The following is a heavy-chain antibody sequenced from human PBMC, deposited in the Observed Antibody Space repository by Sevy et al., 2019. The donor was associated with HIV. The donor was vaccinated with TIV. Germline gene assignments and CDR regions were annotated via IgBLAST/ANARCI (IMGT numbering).Heavy chain of an antibody. CDR1: GFTFSSYW. J-gene: IGHJ6*02. CDR3: ARHDFRELLKYYGMDV. CDR2: IKQDGSEK. D-gene: IGHD3-10*01. V-gene: IGHV3-7*03. Sequence: GGSLRLSCAASGFTFSSYWMSWVRRAPGKGLEWVAIIKQDGSEKDYVDSVKGRFTISRDNAKNSLYLQMNSLRAEDTAVYYCARHDFRELLKYYGMDVWGQGTTVTVSS.